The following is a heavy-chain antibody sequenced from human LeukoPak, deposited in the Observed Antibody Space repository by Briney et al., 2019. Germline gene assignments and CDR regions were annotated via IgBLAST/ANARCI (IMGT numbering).Heavy chain of an antibody. V-gene: IGHV3-7*01. D-gene: IGHD3-10*01. J-gene: IGHJ4*02. CDR2: NNQDGTEK. CDR1: GFTFTTYW. Sequence: GGSLRLSCAASGFTFTTYWMSWVRQAPGKGLEWVANNNQDGTEKHYVDTVKGRFTISRDNAKNSLYLQMNSLRVEDTAVYYCAKVAKYYYGSETYYFFEHWGQGTPVTASS. CDR3: AKVAKYYYGSETYYFFEH.